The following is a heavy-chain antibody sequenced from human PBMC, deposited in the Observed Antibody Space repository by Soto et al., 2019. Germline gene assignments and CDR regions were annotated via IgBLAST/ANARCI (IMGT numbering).Heavy chain of an antibody. V-gene: IGHV3-23*01. Sequence: PGGSLRLSCAASGFTFSSYAMSWVRQAPGKGLEWVSAISGSGGSTYYADSVKGRFTISRDNSKNTLYLQMNSLGAEDTAVYYCAILPDSSGWYHWFDPWGQGTLVTVSS. J-gene: IGHJ5*02. CDR3: AILPDSSGWYHWFDP. D-gene: IGHD6-19*01. CDR1: GFTFSSYA. CDR2: ISGSGGST.